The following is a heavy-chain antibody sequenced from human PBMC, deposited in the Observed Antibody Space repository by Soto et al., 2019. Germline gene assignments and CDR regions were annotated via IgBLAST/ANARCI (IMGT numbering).Heavy chain of an antibody. Sequence: GASVKVSCKASGGTFSSYAISWVRQAPGQGLEWMGGISPIFGTANYAQKFQGRVTITADESTSTAYMELGSLRSEDTAVYYCARDVYRTRGAISSYYYYYYGIDVWGQGTTVTVSS. CDR3: ARDVYRTRGAISSYYYYYYGIDV. CDR1: GGTFSSYA. D-gene: IGHD3-10*01. J-gene: IGHJ6*02. CDR2: ISPIFGTA. V-gene: IGHV1-69*13.